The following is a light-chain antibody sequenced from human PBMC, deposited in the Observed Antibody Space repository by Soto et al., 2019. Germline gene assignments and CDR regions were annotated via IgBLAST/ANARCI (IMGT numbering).Light chain of an antibody. Sequence: ESMLTQSPGTLSLSPGERATLSCRASRSVSSRYISWYQQKPGQAPRLLIYGAVIRATGIPDRFSGSGSGTDFTLTISRLEAEDFAVDYCQQFGDSPPAFTFGQGTKLEI. CDR2: GAV. J-gene: IGKJ2*01. CDR1: RSVSSRY. V-gene: IGKV3-20*01. CDR3: QQFGDSPPAFT.